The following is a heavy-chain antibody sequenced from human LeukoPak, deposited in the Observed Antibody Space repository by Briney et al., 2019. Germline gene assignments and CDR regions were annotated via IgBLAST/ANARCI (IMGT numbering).Heavy chain of an antibody. Sequence: PSETLSLTCAVSGGSISGYYWVWIRQPAGEGLEWIGRIFTSGSTDYSPSLRSRITMSLDTSKNQFSLKLISVTAADTAVYYCARESRHNWGDGYYMDVWGKGTTVTVSS. CDR3: ARESRHNWGDGYYMDV. D-gene: IGHD1-1*01. CDR1: GGSISGYY. J-gene: IGHJ6*03. CDR2: IFTSGST. V-gene: IGHV4-4*07.